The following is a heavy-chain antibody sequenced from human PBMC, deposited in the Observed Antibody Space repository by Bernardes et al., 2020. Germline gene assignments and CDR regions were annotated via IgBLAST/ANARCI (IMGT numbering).Heavy chain of an antibody. D-gene: IGHD3-16*01. J-gene: IGHJ4*02. V-gene: IGHV3-23*01. CDR2: VSPSGSAT. CDR3: ASRLGGDGGPSTY. Sequence: GGSLRLSCDTSEFTLSSHGMDWVRQAPGKGLEWLSGVSPSGSATSYADSVRGRFIISRDNSRNTLFLQMNNLRVEDTAVYYCASRLGGDGGPSTYWGQGTLVTVSS. CDR1: EFTLSSHG.